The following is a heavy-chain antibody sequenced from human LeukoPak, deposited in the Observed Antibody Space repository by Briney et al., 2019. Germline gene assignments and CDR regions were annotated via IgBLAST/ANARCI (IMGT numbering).Heavy chain of an antibody. D-gene: IGHD5-18*01. J-gene: IGHJ5*02. V-gene: IGHV1-2*02. CDR1: GYTFIDYY. CDR2: INPKSGDT. Sequence: GASVKVSCKASGYTFIDYYLHWVRQAPGQGLEWMGWINPKSGDTNYAQKFQGRVTMTRDTSISTAYMELSRLRSDDTAVYYCARDVNVIMLRGYSYGSVSWFDPWGQGTLVTVSS. CDR3: ARDVNVIMLRGYSYGSVSWFDP.